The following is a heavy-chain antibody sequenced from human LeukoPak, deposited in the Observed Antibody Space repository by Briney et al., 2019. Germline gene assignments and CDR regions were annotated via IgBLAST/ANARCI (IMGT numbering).Heavy chain of an antibody. CDR2: IIPIFGTA. CDR3: ARDRRGRGYSYGFGNWFDP. J-gene: IGHJ5*02. CDR1: GGTFSSYA. D-gene: IGHD5-18*01. V-gene: IGHV1-69*05. Sequence: GSSVKVSCKASGGTFSSYAISWVRQAPGQGLEWMGGIIPIFGTANYAQKFQGRVTITTDESTSTAYMELSSLRSEDTAVYYFARDRRGRGYSYGFGNWFDPWGQGTLVTVSS.